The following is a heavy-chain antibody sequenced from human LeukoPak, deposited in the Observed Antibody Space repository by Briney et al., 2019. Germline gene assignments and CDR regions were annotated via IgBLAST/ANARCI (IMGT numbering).Heavy chain of an antibody. CDR2: IYHSGST. CDR3: ARGRRGYSYGFDY. CDR1: GGSISSGGYS. Sequence: SQTLSLTCAVSGGSISSGGYSWSWIRQPPGKGLEWIGYIYHSGSTYYNPSLKSRVTISVDRSKNQFSLKLSSVTAADTAVYYCARGRRGYSYGFDYWGQGTLVTVSS. D-gene: IGHD5-18*01. J-gene: IGHJ4*02. V-gene: IGHV4-30-2*01.